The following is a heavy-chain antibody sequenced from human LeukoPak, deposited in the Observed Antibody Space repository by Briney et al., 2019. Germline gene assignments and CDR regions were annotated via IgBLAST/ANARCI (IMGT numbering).Heavy chain of an antibody. D-gene: IGHD2-15*01. CDR2: INRSGST. CDR3: ARLRIGAFDY. Sequence: SETLSLTCSVYGGSFSGYYWSWIRQPPGKGLEWIGEINRSGSTNYNPSPKSRVTISVDTSKNQFSLRLSSVTAADTALYYCARLRIGAFDYWGQGTLVTVSS. V-gene: IGHV4-34*01. J-gene: IGHJ4*02. CDR1: GGSFSGYY.